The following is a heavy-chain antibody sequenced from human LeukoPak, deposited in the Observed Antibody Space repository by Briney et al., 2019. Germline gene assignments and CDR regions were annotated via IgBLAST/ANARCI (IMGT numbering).Heavy chain of an antibody. CDR2: ISYDGSNK. Sequence: GGSLRLSCAASGFTFSTYRMSWVRQAPGKGLEWVAVISYDGSNKYYADSVKGRFTISRDNSKNTLYLQMNSLRAEDTAVYYCARAPGRAHYWGQGTLVTVSS. V-gene: IGHV3-30-3*01. CDR1: GFTFSTYR. D-gene: IGHD3-10*01. J-gene: IGHJ4*02. CDR3: ARAPGRAHY.